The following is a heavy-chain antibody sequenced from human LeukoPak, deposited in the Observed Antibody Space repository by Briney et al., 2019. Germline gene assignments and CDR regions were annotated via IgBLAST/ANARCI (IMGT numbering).Heavy chain of an antibody. Sequence: SETLSLTCTVSGGSISSYYWSWIRQPPGKGLEWIGYIHYSGSTNYNPSLKSRVTISVDTSKNQFSLKLSSVTAADTAVYYCARAHGASSSEGYDYWGQGTLVTVSS. CDR3: ARAHGASSSEGYDY. CDR1: GGSISSYY. D-gene: IGHD6-6*01. CDR2: IHYSGST. V-gene: IGHV4-59*01. J-gene: IGHJ4*02.